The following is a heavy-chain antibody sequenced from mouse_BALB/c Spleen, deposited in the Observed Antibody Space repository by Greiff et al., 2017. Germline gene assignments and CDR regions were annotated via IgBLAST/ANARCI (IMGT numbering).Heavy chain of an antibody. CDR2: IWSGGST. CDR3: ARKYYGYGYFDV. CDR1: GFSLTSYG. D-gene: IGHD1-1*01. V-gene: IGHV2-2*02. J-gene: IGHJ1*01. Sequence: VQLQQSGPGLVQPSQSLSITCTVSGFSLTSYGVHWVRQSPGKGLEWLGVIWSGGSTDYNAAFISRLSISKDNSKSQVFFKMNSLQANDTAIYYCARKYYGYGYFDVWGAGTTVTVSS.